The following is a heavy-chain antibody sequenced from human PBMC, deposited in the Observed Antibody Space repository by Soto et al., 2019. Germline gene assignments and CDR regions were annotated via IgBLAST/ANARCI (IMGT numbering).Heavy chain of an antibody. CDR1: GDSISSYY. CDR2: LYYGRSA. CDR3: ALRSMAVVPEY. Sequence: QVQLQESGPGLVKPSETLSLTCAVSGDSISSYYCMWIRQPPGKALESIGYLYYGRSANYNPSLRSRVTMSEDTSTNQCSLTLSSMTAADTAVYYCALRSMAVVPEYWGQGTLVTVSS. D-gene: IGHD3-22*01. J-gene: IGHJ4*02. V-gene: IGHV4-59*01.